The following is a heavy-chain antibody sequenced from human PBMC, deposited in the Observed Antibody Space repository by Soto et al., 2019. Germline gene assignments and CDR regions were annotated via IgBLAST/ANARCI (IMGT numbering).Heavy chain of an antibody. CDR3: TTDRLHGDPGAFDI. CDR2: IKSKTECGKTAGGTI. D-gene: IGHD4-17*01. V-gene: IGHV3-15*01. CDR1: GFTFTNAW. J-gene: IGHJ3*02. Sequence: VGSLRLSCVASGFTFTNAWLCWGRVAPRTGLELVGHIKSKTECGKTAGGTIAYAAPVKGRFTISRDDSKNTLYLQMYSLQTEDTAVYHCTTDRLHGDPGAFDIWGQGTMVTVSS.